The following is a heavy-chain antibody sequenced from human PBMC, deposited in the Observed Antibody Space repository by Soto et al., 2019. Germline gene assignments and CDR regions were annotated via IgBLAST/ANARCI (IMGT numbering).Heavy chain of an antibody. CDR2: IYYSGNT. CDR1: GGSVSGYY. CDR3: ARLIYDSWSGYHYWYFDL. Sequence: QVQLQESGPGLVKPSETLSLTCTVSGGSVSGYYWSWIRQPPGKGLEWIGYIYYSGNTNYNPSLKSRVSISVDTSRNHFSLMLSSVTAADTAVYYCARLIYDSWSGYHYWYFDLWGRGTLVTVSS. D-gene: IGHD3-3*01. V-gene: IGHV4-59*08. J-gene: IGHJ2*01.